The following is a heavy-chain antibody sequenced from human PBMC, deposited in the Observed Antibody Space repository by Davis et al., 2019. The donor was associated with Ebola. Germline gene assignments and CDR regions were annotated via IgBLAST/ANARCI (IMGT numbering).Heavy chain of an antibody. CDR2: ISYDGSNK. CDR1: GFTFSSYA. J-gene: IGHJ4*02. D-gene: IGHD3-10*01. CDR3: ARDGPLQRVLLWFGETTFDY. V-gene: IGHV3-30-3*01. Sequence: GESLKISCAASGFTFSSYAMHWVRQAPGKGLEWVAVISYDGSNKYYADSVKGRFTISRDNSKNTLYLQMNSLRAEDTAVYYCARDGPLQRVLLWFGETTFDYWGQGTLVTVSS.